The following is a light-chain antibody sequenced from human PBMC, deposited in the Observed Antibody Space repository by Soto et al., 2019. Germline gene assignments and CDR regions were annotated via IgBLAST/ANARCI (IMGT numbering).Light chain of an antibody. J-gene: IGLJ3*02. CDR1: GSDIGAYNY. CDR2: EAT. Sequence: QSALTQPASVSGSPGQSITISCTGTGSDIGAYNYVSWYQHHPGKAPQLMIYEATDRPSGVSNRFSGSKSGNTASLTISGLQAEEEAYYYCTSKTTSATGVFGGGTKLTVL. V-gene: IGLV2-14*01. CDR3: TSKTTSATGV.